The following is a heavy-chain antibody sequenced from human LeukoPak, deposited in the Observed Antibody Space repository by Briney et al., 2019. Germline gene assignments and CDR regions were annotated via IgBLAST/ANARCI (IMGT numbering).Heavy chain of an antibody. CDR1: GGSISSYY. CDR2: IYYSGST. J-gene: IGHJ6*04. V-gene: IGHV4-59*01. Sequence: SETLSLTCTVSGGSISSYYWSWIRQTPGKGLEGMGNIYYSGSTNYNPSLKSRVTISVDTSKNQFSLKLSSVTAADTAVYYCARVNFDWSYYYYGMDVWGKGTTVTVSS. CDR3: ARVNFDWSYYYYGMDV. D-gene: IGHD3-9*01.